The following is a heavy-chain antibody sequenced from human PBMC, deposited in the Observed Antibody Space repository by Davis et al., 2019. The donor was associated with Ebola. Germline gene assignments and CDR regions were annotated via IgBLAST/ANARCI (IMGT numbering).Heavy chain of an antibody. CDR2: IDSDGSDT. CDR1: GFTFRNHW. CDR3: ASSIAAADFLYYYYGMDV. Sequence: PGGSLRLSCTASGFTFRNHWMHWVRQAPGKGLAWVSSIDSDGSDTIYADSVKGRITIFRDNAKNTVYLQMTSLRVEDTAVYYCASSIAAADFLYYYYGMDVWGKGTTVTVSS. V-gene: IGHV3-74*01. J-gene: IGHJ6*04. D-gene: IGHD6-13*01.